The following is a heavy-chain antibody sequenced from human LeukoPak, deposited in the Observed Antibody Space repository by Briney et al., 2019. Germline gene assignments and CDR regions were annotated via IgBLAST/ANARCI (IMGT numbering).Heavy chain of an antibody. J-gene: IGHJ4*02. V-gene: IGHV1-69*05. D-gene: IGHD6-6*01. CDR2: IIPIFGTA. CDR3: ARTSIAARTIDY. Sequence: ASVKVSCKASGGTFSSYAISWVRQAPGQGLEWMGGIIPIFGTANYAQKLQGRVTMTTDTSTSTAYMELRSLRSDDTAVYYCARTSIAARTIDYWGQGTLVTVSS. CDR1: GGTFSSYA.